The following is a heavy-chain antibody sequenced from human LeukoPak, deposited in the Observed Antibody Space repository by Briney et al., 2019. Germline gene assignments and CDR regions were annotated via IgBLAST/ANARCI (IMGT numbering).Heavy chain of an antibody. Sequence: GESLKISCQGSGYSFTNYWIGWVRQMPGKGLEWKGIIYPGDSDTRYSPSFQGQVTISADKSISTAYLQWSSLKASDTAMYYCARQTPYCSSASCPFVYWGQGTLVTVSS. CDR2: IYPGDSDT. CDR1: GYSFTNYW. V-gene: IGHV5-51*01. CDR3: ARQTPYCSSASCPFVY. J-gene: IGHJ4*02. D-gene: IGHD2-2*01.